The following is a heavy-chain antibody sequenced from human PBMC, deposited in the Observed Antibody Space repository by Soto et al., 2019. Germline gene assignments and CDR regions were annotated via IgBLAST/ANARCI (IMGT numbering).Heavy chain of an antibody. V-gene: IGHV3-53*01. CDR2: IYSGGST. CDR3: ARDGGSITGTSDAFDI. CDR1: GFTVSSNY. Sequence: GGSLRLSCAASGFTVSSNYMSWVRQAPGKGLEWVSVIYSGGSTYYADSVKGRFTISRDNSKNTLYLQMNSLRAEDTAVYYCARDGGSITGTSDAFDIWGQGTMVTVSS. J-gene: IGHJ3*02. D-gene: IGHD1-20*01.